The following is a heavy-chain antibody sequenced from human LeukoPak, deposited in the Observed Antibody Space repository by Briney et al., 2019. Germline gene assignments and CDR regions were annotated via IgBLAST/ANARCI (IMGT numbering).Heavy chain of an antibody. CDR3: ARASYLTGYYSGHLDY. Sequence: ASVRVSCKASGYTFTSYYMHWVRQAPGQGREWMGIINPSGGSTSYAQKVEGRVTMTRDTSTSTVYMELSSLRSEDTAVYYCARASYLTGYYSGHLDYWGQGTLVTVSS. CDR2: INPSGGST. CDR1: GYTFTSYY. V-gene: IGHV1-46*01. J-gene: IGHJ4*02. D-gene: IGHD3-9*01.